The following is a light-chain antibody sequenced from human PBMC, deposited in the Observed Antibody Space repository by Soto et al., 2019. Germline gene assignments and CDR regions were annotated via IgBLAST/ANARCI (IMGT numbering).Light chain of an antibody. V-gene: IGKV1-9*01. CDR1: QGISSY. Sequence: DIQLTQSPSFLSASVGDRVTISCRASQGISSYLAWYQHKPGKAPNLLISAASTLQSGVPSRFSGSGSGTEFTLTISSLQPEDFATYYCQRLNSYPLSFGGGTKVDIK. CDR2: AAS. CDR3: QRLNSYPLS. J-gene: IGKJ4*01.